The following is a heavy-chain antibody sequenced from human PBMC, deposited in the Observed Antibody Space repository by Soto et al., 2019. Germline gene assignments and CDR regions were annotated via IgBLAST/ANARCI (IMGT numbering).Heavy chain of an antibody. Sequence: SETLSLTCTVSGGSISSYYWSWIRQPPGKGLEWIGYIYYSGSTNYNPSLKSRVTISVDTSKNQFSLKLSSVTAADTAVYYCARHEGSGWYAYWGQGTLVTVSS. J-gene: IGHJ4*02. D-gene: IGHD6-19*01. CDR2: IYYSGST. V-gene: IGHV4-59*08. CDR3: ARHEGSGWYAY. CDR1: GGSISSYY.